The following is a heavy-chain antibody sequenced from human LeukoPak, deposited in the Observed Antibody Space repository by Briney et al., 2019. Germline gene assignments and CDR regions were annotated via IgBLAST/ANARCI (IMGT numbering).Heavy chain of an antibody. CDR3: AIYYYDSSGYFDVAL. D-gene: IGHD3-22*01. V-gene: IGHV4-34*01. CDR2: INHSGST. CDR1: GGSFSGYY. J-gene: IGHJ4*02. Sequence: PSETLSLTCAVYGGSFSGYYWSWIRQPPGKGLEWIGEINHSGSTNYNPSLKSRVTISVDTSKNQFSLKLSSVTAADTAVYYCAIYYYDSSGYFDVALWGQGTLVTVSS.